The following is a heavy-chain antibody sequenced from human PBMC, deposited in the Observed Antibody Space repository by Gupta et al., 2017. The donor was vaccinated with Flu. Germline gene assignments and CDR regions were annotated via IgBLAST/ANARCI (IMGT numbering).Heavy chain of an antibody. CDR3: AISASGTSTLPPFPFDY. J-gene: IGHJ4*02. CDR2: SYPGDADT. CDR1: GYSFTSYW. V-gene: IGHV5-51*01. D-gene: IGHD6-13*01. Sequence: EVQLVQSGAEVKKPGESLKISCKGSGYSFTSYWIGWVRQMPGKGLEWMGISYPGDADTRYSPSFQGQVSISADKSISTAYLQWSSLKASDTAMYYCAISASGTSTLPPFPFDYWGQGTLVTVSS.